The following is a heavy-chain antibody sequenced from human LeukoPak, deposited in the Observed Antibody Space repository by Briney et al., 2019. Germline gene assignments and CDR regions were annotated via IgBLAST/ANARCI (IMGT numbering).Heavy chain of an antibody. CDR2: MSGSGDTT. CDR3: VKTSAYRHTPFYFDS. Sequence: TGGSLRLSCAASGFIFSTYAMTWVRQAPGKGLEWVSAMSGSGDTTYYADSVKGRCTISRDNSKNTLYLQMNSLRAEDTAIYYCVKTSAYRHTPFYFDSWGQGTLVTVSS. V-gene: IGHV3-23*01. CDR1: GFIFSTYA. D-gene: IGHD2-15*01. J-gene: IGHJ4*02.